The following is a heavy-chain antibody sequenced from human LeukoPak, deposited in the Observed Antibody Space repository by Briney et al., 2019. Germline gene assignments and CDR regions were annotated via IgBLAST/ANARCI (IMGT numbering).Heavy chain of an antibody. V-gene: IGHV4-59*01. Sequence: PSETLSLTCTVSGGSISSYYWSWTRQPPGKGLEWIGYIYYSGSTNYNPSLKSRVTISVDTSKNQFSLKLSSVTAADTAVYYCARGGDTAMVLNWGQGTLVTVSS. CDR3: ARGGDTAMVLN. D-gene: IGHD5-18*01. J-gene: IGHJ4*02. CDR1: GGSISSYY. CDR2: IYYSGST.